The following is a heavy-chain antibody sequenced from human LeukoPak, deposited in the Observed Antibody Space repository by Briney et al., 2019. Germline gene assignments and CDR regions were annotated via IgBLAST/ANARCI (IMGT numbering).Heavy chain of an antibody. D-gene: IGHD3-3*01. V-gene: IGHV1-69*05. Sequence: SVKVSCKASGGTFSSYAISWVRQAPAQGLEWMGGIIPIFGTANYAQKFQGRVTITTDESTSTAYMELSSLRSEDTAVYYCARAYDFWSSPMDVWGKGTTVTVSS. CDR2: IIPIFGTA. CDR1: GGTFSSYA. J-gene: IGHJ6*03. CDR3: ARAYDFWSSPMDV.